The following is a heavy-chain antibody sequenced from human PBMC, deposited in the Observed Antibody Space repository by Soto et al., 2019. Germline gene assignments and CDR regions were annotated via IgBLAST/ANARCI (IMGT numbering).Heavy chain of an antibody. CDR2: ISSSSSTI. D-gene: IGHD3-10*01. J-gene: IGHJ5*02. Sequence: LRLSCAASGFTFSSYSMNWVRQAPGKGLEWVSYISSSSSTIYYADSVKGRFTISRDNAKNSLYLQMNSLRDEDTAVYYCARRSSKGVLWFGGGAWFDPWGQGTLVTVSS. V-gene: IGHV3-48*02. CDR3: ARRSSKGVLWFGGGAWFDP. CDR1: GFTFSSYS.